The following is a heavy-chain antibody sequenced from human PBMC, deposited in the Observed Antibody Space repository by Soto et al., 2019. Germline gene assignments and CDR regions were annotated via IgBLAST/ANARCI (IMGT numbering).Heavy chain of an antibody. J-gene: IGHJ6*03. Sequence: EVQLLESGGGLVQPGGSLRLSCAASGFTFSSYAMSWVRQAPGKGLEWVSAISGSGGSTYYADSVKGRFTISRDNSKNTLYLQMNSLRAEDTAVYYCAKKAYCSSTSCYAGVSFYYYYYMDVWGKGTTVTVSS. CDR2: ISGSGGST. V-gene: IGHV3-23*01. CDR1: GFTFSSYA. D-gene: IGHD2-2*01. CDR3: AKKAYCSSTSCYAGVSFYYYYYMDV.